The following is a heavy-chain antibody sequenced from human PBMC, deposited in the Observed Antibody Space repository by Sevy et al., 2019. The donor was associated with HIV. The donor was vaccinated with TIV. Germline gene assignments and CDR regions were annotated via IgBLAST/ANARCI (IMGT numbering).Heavy chain of an antibody. D-gene: IGHD6-19*01. J-gene: IGHJ4*02. CDR1: GGTFSSYG. CDR3: ARGGDNGWYYFDY. CDR2: IIPILGTV. Sequence: ASVKVSCKASGGTFSSYGISWVRQAPGQGLEWMGGIIPILGTVNYEQKFQGRVTITADESTKTAYMELSSLRSEDTAVYYCARGGDNGWYYFDYWGQETLVTVSS. V-gene: IGHV1-69*13.